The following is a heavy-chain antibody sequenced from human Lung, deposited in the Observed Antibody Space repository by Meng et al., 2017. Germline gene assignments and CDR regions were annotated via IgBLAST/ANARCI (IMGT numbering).Heavy chain of an antibody. CDR2: ISGSGGST. V-gene: IGHV3-23*04. Sequence: EVQLVESGGGLVQPGWSLRLSCAASGFTFSSHAMSWVRQAPGKGLEWVSAISGSGGSTYYADSVRGRFTISRDNSKKTLYLQMNSLRAEDTALYYCAKGQWQNLVRWFDPWGRGTLVTVSS. D-gene: IGHD6-13*01. CDR3: AKGQWQNLVRWFDP. J-gene: IGHJ5*02. CDR1: GFTFSSHA.